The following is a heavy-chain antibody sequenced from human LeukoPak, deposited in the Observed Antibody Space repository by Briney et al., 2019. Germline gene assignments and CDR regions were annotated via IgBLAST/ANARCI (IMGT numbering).Heavy chain of an antibody. CDR1: GFTFSSCW. CDR2: IKQDGSEK. V-gene: IGHV3-7*01. D-gene: IGHD3-22*01. CDR3: ARDRYYDSSGYPFDY. J-gene: IGHJ4*02. Sequence: GGSLRLSCAASGFTFSSCWMSWVRQAPGKGLEWVANIKQDGSEKYYVDSVKGRFTISRDNAKNSLYLQMNSLRAEDTAVYYCARDRYYDSSGYPFDYWGQGTLVTVSS.